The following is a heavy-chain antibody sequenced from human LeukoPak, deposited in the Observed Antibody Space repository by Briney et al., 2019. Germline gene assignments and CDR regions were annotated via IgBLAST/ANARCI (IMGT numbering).Heavy chain of an antibody. CDR2: INSDGYSI. J-gene: IGHJ4*02. CDR3: ARAIAVAGTDS. V-gene: IGHV3-74*01. Sequence: PGGSLRLSCAASGFTFSSYSMNWVRQAPGKGPVWLARINSDGYSISYADSVKGRFTISRDNAKNTLYLQMNTLRAEDTAMYYCARAIAVAGTDSWGQGTLVTVSS. CDR1: GFTFSSYS. D-gene: IGHD6-19*01.